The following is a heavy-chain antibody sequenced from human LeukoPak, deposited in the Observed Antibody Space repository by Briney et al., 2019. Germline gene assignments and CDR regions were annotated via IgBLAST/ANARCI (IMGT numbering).Heavy chain of an antibody. CDR2: ISSSSSYI. CDR1: GFTFSSYS. D-gene: IGHD6-13*01. CDR3: ARDPSLIAAAGTFDY. Sequence: PGGALRLSCAASGFTFSSYSMNWVRRAPGKGRKWVSSISSSSSYIYYADSVTGRFTISRENAQNSLYLQMNSLRAEDTAVYYCARDPSLIAAAGTFDYWGQGTLVTVSS. J-gene: IGHJ4*02. V-gene: IGHV3-21*01.